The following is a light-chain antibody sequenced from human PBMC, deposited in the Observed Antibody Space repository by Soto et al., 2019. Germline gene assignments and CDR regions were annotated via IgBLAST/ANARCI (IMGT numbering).Light chain of an antibody. CDR3: QQYGSSLIT. CDR2: DAS. V-gene: IGKV3D-20*01. Sequence: EIVLTQSPATLSLSLGERATLSCGASQSVSSSYLAWYQQKPGLAPRLLIYDASSRATGIPDRFSGSGSGTDFTLTISRLEPEDFAVYYCQQYGSSLITFGQGTRLEIK. CDR1: QSVSSSY. J-gene: IGKJ5*01.